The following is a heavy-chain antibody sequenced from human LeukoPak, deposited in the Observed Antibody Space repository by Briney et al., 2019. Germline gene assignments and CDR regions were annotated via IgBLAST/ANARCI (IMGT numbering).Heavy chain of an antibody. CDR2: IIPILGIA. CDR1: GGTFSSYA. CDR3: ARDTDIVVVPAAIGMDV. D-gene: IGHD2-2*02. V-gene: IGHV1-69*04. Sequence: GASVKVSCKASGGTFSSYAISWVRQAPGQGLEWMGRIIPILGIANYAQKFQGRVTITADKSTSTAYMELSSLRSEDTAVYYCARDTDIVVVPAAIGMDVWGQGTTVTVSS. J-gene: IGHJ6*02.